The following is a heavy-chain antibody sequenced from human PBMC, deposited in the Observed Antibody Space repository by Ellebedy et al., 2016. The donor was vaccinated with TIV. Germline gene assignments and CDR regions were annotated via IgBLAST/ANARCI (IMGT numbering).Heavy chain of an antibody. V-gene: IGHV3-53*01. CDR3: AKSASETLVRGSDY. CDR2: IYGDGSE. J-gene: IGHJ4*02. CDR1: GITVSTND. D-gene: IGHD3-10*01. Sequence: PGGSLRLSCAASGITVSTNDMSWVRQAPGMGLEWVSVIYGDGSEYYADSVQGRFTISRDTSKDALYLQMNSLRADDTAVYYCAKSASETLVRGSDYWGQGTLVTVSS.